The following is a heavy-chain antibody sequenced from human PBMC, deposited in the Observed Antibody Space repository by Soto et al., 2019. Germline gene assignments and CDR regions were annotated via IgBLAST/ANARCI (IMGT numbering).Heavy chain of an antibody. CDR1: GFTLNNYA. CDR3: AKGKSTGDLDWFDP. CDR2: MIGGSHGT. J-gene: IGHJ5*02. V-gene: IGHV3-23*01. Sequence: EVQLLKSGGGLAQPGGSLRLSCAASGFTLNNYAVAWVRQAPGKGMEWVSTMIGGSHGTAYSDSVRGRFTVSRDNSKNSLYLQMNSLGAEDTAKYYCAKGKSTGDLDWFDPWGQGSLVTVSS. D-gene: IGHD7-27*01.